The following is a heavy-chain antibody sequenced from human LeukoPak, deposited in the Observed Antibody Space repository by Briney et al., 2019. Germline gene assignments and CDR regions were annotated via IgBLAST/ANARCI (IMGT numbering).Heavy chain of an antibody. V-gene: IGHV3-23*01. CDR3: ARVKLSGYCSGGMCSDAFDI. CDR1: GIYFRNYA. Sequence: PGGSLRLSCAASGIYFRNYAMTWVRQAQGKGLEWICTISGFGEATFYADAVKGRFTISRDNSKNTLYLQMHNLRAEDTAVYYCARVKLSGYCSGGMCSDAFDIWGQGTTVTVSS. D-gene: IGHD2-15*01. J-gene: IGHJ3*02. CDR2: ISGFGEAT.